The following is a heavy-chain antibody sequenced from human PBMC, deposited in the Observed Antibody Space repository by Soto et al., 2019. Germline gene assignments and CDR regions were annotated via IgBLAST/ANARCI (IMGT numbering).Heavy chain of an antibody. V-gene: IGHV4-59*08. CDR1: GGSISSYY. CDR2: IYYSGST. Sequence: QVQLQESGPGLVKPSETLSLTCTVSGGSISSYYWSWIRQPPGKGLEWIGYIYYSGSTNYNPSLTSRVTISVATSKNQFSLKLSSVTAADTAVYHCARRWGYAIDYWGQGTLVTVSS. D-gene: IGHD2-8*01. CDR3: ARRWGYAIDY. J-gene: IGHJ4*02.